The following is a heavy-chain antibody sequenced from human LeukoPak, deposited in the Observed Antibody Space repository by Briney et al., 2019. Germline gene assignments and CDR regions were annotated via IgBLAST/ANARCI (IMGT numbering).Heavy chain of an antibody. CDR2: IYYSGST. J-gene: IGHJ4*02. D-gene: IGHD7-27*01. Sequence: SETLSLTCTVSGGSISSYYWSWVRQPPGKGLEWMGYIYYSGSTNYNPSLKSRVTISVDTSKNQFSLKLSSVTAADTAVYYCARAVANWVYYFDYWGQGTLVTVSS. V-gene: IGHV4-59*01. CDR3: ARAVANWVYYFDY. CDR1: GGSISSYY.